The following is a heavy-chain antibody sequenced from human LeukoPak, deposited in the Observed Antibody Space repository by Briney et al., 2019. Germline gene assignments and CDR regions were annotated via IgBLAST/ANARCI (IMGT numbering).Heavy chain of an antibody. Sequence: GGSLRLSCAASVFTFSNYAMSWVRQTPGKGLEWVSVIYSGGSTYYADSVKGRFTISRDNSKNTMHLQVNSLRAEDTAVYYCASHSSGWYIYAFDIWGQGTMVTVSS. J-gene: IGHJ3*02. CDR1: VFTFSNYA. CDR2: IYSGGST. CDR3: ASHSSGWYIYAFDI. V-gene: IGHV3-66*04. D-gene: IGHD6-13*01.